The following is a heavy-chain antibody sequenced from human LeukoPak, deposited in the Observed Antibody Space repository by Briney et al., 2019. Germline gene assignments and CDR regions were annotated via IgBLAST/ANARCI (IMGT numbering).Heavy chain of an antibody. V-gene: IGHV3-23*01. CDR2: ISVSGGST. Sequence: GGCLRLSCAASGFTFSYAMSWVRQAPGKGLEWVSAISVSGGSTYYADSVKGRFTISRDNSKNTVYLQMNSLRVEDTAIYYCARDNDLLTGYEDYWGQGTLVPVSS. J-gene: IGHJ4*02. D-gene: IGHD3-9*01. CDR3: ARDNDLLTGYEDY. CDR1: GFTFSYA.